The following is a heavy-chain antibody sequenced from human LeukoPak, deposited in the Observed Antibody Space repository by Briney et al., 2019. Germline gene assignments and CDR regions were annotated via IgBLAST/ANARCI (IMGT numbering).Heavy chain of an antibody. V-gene: IGHV3-11*06. J-gene: IGHJ1*01. D-gene: IGHD6-19*01. CDR3: ARETLAVAEY. CDR1: GFTFSDYS. Sequence: GGSLRLSCAAAGFTFSDYSMSWVRQAPGQGLEWVSYSSSSTTPTNYADSVKGRFTISGDNAKNSLYLQINSLRAEDTAVYYCARETLAVAEYWGQGTLVSVSS. CDR2: SSSSTTPT.